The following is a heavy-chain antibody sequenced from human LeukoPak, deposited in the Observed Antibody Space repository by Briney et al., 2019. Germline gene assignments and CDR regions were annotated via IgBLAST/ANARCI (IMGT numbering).Heavy chain of an antibody. CDR3: AGGSGWVTDS. Sequence: PGRSLRLSCAASGFTFDDYAMHWVRQAPGKGLEWVSGISWNSGSIGYVDSVEGRFTISRDNAKNSLYLQMNSLRAEDTAVYFCAGGSGWVTDSWGQGTLVTVSS. CDR1: GFTFDDYA. J-gene: IGHJ4*02. D-gene: IGHD6-19*01. CDR2: ISWNSGSI. V-gene: IGHV3-9*01.